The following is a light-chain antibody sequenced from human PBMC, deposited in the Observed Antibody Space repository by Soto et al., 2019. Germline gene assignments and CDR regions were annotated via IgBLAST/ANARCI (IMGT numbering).Light chain of an antibody. CDR2: GAS. Sequence: EIVMTQSPGTLSVSPGERATLACRASQSVSSNLAWYQQKPGQAPRLLIYGASTRATGIPARFSGSRSGTEFTLTISRRQSEDFAVYYCQQYNNCPRTFGQGTKVEIK. V-gene: IGKV3-15*01. CDR3: QQYNNCPRT. CDR1: QSVSSN. J-gene: IGKJ1*01.